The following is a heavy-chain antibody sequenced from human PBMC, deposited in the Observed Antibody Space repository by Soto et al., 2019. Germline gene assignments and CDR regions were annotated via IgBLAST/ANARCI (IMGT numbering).Heavy chain of an antibody. D-gene: IGHD2-21*01. V-gene: IGHV3-48*02. J-gene: IGHJ5*02. Sequence: EVQLVESGGGLVQPGGSLRLSCAASGFTFSSYSMNWVRQAPGKGLEWVSYISSSSSTIYYADSVKGRFTISRDNAKNALYMQMNSLSDEDTAVYYCARGLGVANTWFDPWGQGTLVTVSS. CDR1: GFTFSSYS. CDR2: ISSSSSTI. CDR3: ARGLGVANTWFDP.